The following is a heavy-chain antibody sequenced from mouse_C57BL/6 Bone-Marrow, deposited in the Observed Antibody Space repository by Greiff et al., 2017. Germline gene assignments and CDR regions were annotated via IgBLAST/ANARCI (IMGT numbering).Heavy chain of an antibody. Sequence: VQLQQPGTELVQPGASVKLSCKASGYTFTSYWMHWVKQRPGQGLEWIGNINPSNGGTNYNEKCKSKATLTVDKSSITAYLQLSSLTSEDSAVYYCARDYYGSDYYAMDYWGQGTSVTVSS. J-gene: IGHJ4*01. D-gene: IGHD1-1*01. CDR2: INPSNGGT. CDR3: ARDYYGSDYYAMDY. V-gene: IGHV1-53*01. CDR1: GYTFTSYW.